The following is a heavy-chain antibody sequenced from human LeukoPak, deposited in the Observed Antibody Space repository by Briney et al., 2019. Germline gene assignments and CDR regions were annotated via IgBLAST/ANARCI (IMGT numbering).Heavy chain of an antibody. J-gene: IGHJ4*02. CDR2: ISKDGGNK. D-gene: IGHD6-13*01. V-gene: IGHV3-43*02. CDR1: GFTFDEHD. Sequence: GGALRLSCAASGFTFDEHDMYWVREVPGKGLEWVCLISKDGGNKHYADSVKGRFSISRDNNRNSLSLQMNSLRSEDTALYFCAKRAGAPNNFDYWGQGALVTVSS. CDR3: AKRAGAPNNFDY.